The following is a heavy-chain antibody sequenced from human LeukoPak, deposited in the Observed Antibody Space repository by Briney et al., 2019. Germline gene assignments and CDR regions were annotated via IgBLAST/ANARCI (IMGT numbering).Heavy chain of an antibody. CDR1: GYTFTSYY. CDR2: INPSGCST. CDR3: ARGDSGVDY. J-gene: IGHJ4*02. V-gene: IGHV1-46*01. D-gene: IGHD1-26*01. Sequence: ASVKVSCKASGYTFTSYYMHWVRQAPGQGLEWMGIINPSGCSTSYAQKFQGRVTMTRDMSTSTVYMELSRLRSEDTDVYYCARGDSGVDYWGQGTLVTVSS.